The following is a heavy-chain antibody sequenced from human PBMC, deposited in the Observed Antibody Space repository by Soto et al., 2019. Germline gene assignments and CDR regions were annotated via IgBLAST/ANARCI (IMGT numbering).Heavy chain of an antibody. CDR1: GGSISSGGYY. Sequence: QVQLQESGPGLVKPSQTLSLTCTVSGGSISSGGYYWSWIRQHPGKGLEWIGYIYYSGSTYYNPSLKSRVTISVDASKNQFSLKLSSVTAADTAVYYCARDRDGDADYFDYWGQGTLVTVSS. J-gene: IGHJ4*02. CDR3: ARDRDGDADYFDY. CDR2: IYYSGST. V-gene: IGHV4-31*03. D-gene: IGHD4-17*01.